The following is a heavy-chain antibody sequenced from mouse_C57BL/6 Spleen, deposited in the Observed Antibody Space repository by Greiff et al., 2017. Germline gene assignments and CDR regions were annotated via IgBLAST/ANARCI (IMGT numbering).Heavy chain of an antibody. V-gene: IGHV14-2*01. D-gene: IGHD1-1*01. Sequence: VQLQQSGAELVKPGASVKLSCTASGFNIKDYYMHWVKQRTEQGLEWIGRIDPEDGETKYDPKFQGKATITADTSSNTAYLQLSSLTSEDTAVYYCARPYYDGSHFDYWGQGTTLTVSS. J-gene: IGHJ2*01. CDR3: ARPYYDGSHFDY. CDR1: GFNIKDYY. CDR2: IDPEDGET.